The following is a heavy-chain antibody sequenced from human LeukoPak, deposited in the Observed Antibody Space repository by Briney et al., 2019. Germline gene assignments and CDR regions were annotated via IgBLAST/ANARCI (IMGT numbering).Heavy chain of an antibody. CDR1: GFTFSNYW. Sequence: GGSLRLSCAASGFTFSNYWMHWVRQAPGKGLVWVSRINSDGSTTNYADSVKGRFTISRDNSKNTLYLQMNSLRAEDTAVYYCAKTQAQGVLWFGSHPREYFDYWGQGTLVTVSS. J-gene: IGHJ4*02. CDR3: AKTQAQGVLWFGSHPREYFDY. CDR2: INSDGSTT. V-gene: IGHV3-74*01. D-gene: IGHD3-10*01.